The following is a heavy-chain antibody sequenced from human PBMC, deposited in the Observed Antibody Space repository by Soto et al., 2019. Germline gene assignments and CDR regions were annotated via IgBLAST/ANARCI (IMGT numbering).Heavy chain of an antibody. CDR2: INPSGGST. J-gene: IGHJ4*02. CDR1: GYTFTSYY. Sequence: QVQLVQSGAEVKKPGASVKVSCKASGYTFTSYYMHWVRQAPGQGLEWMGIINPSGGSTSYAQKFQGRVTMTRDTTTSTGDMELSSLRSEDTAVYYCARVGGSTSFFDYWGQGTLVTVSS. V-gene: IGHV1-46*03. CDR3: ARVGGSTSFFDY. D-gene: IGHD2-2*01.